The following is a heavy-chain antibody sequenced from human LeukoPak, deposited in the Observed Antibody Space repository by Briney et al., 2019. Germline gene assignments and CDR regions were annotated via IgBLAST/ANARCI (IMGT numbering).Heavy chain of an antibody. D-gene: IGHD3-10*01. CDR2: LYYSGDT. V-gene: IGHV4-39*07. J-gene: IGHJ3*02. CDR3: ARVSGFGELSHDAFDI. Sequence: SETLSLTCSVSGGSITNPDFYWGWIRQPPGRTLEWVGSLYYSGDTYYSPSLKSRVTMSIYTSKTKFSLRLNSVTAADTAVYYCARVSGFGELSHDAFDIWGQGTMVTVSS. CDR1: GGSITNPDFY.